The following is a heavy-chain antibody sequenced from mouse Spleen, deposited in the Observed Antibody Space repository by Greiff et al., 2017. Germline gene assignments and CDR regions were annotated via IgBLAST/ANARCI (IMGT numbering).Heavy chain of an antibody. V-gene: IGHV1-69*01. CDR3: ARSGVGTYYFDY. J-gene: IGHJ2*01. Sequence: VKLQQPGAELVMPGASVKLSCKASGYTFTSYWMHWVKQRPGQGLEWIGEIDPSDSYTNYNQKFNGKATLTVDKSSSTAYMQLSSLTSEDSAVYYCARSGVGTYYFDYWGQGTTLTVSS. D-gene: IGHD4-1*01. CDR1: GYTFTSYW. CDR2: IDPSDSYT.